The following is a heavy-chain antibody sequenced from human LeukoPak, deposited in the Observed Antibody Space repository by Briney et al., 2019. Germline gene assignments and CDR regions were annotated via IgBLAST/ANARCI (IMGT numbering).Heavy chain of an antibody. D-gene: IGHD3-10*01. CDR3: ASRPADTTWYGVFDY. V-gene: IGHV4-59*11. CDR2: IFNTGNT. J-gene: IGHJ4*02. Sequence: SETLSLTCSVSGGSINSHYWSWIRQPPGKRLEWIGYIFNTGNTNYNPSLASRVTMSVDTSRARFFLRLSPVTAADTAIYYCASRPADTTWYGVFDYWSQGTLVTVSS. CDR1: GGSINSHY.